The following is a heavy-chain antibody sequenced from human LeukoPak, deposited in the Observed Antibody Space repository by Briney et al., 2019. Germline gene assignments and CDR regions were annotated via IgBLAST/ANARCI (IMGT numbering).Heavy chain of an antibody. CDR1: GYTFTSYH. Sequence: ASVKVSCKASGYTFTSYHLHWVRQAPGQGLEWMGIINPSGGSTNYAQKFQGRVTMTEDTSTDTAYMELSSLRSEDTAVYYCATERYFDWLFLMDYWGQGTLVTVSS. D-gene: IGHD3-9*01. V-gene: IGHV1-46*01. CDR2: INPSGGST. J-gene: IGHJ4*02. CDR3: ATERYFDWLFLMDY.